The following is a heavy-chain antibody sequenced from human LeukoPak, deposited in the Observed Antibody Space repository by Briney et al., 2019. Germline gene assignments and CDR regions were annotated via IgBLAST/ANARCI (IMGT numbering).Heavy chain of an antibody. J-gene: IGHJ3*02. Sequence: QPGGSLRLSCAASGFTFSSYAMSWVRQAPGKGLEWVSAISGSGGSTYYADSVKGRFTISRDNSKNTLYLQMNSLRAEDTAVYYCARHEDIVVVVAATDAFDIWGQGTMVTVSS. D-gene: IGHD2-15*01. CDR2: ISGSGGST. CDR1: GFTFSSYA. V-gene: IGHV3-23*01. CDR3: ARHEDIVVVVAATDAFDI.